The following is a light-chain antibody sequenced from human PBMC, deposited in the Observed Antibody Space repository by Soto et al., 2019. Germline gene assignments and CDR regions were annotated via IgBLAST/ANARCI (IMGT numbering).Light chain of an antibody. CDR1: QSISSW. V-gene: IGKV1-5*03. CDR3: QQYNDNWT. Sequence: DIQMTQSPSTLSASVGDRVTITCRASQSISSWLAWYHQKPGTAPKLLIYKASTLQSGVPSRFSGSGSGTEFTLTIRSLQPDDSATYYCQQYNDNWTFGQGTKVEIK. J-gene: IGKJ1*01. CDR2: KAS.